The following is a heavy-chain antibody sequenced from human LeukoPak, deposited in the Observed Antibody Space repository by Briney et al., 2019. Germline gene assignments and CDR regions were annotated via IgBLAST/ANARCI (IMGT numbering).Heavy chain of an antibody. J-gene: IGHJ4*02. V-gene: IGHV4-38-2*01. CDR1: GFTFSSYS. D-gene: IGHD6-19*01. Sequence: GSLRLSCAASGFTFSSYSMNWVRQAPGKGLEWIGSIYHSGSAYYNPSLKSRVTISEDTSKNQFSLKLSSVTAADTAVYYCARVGRYGSGWYVSNYWGQGTLVTVSS. CDR3: ARVGRYGSGWYVSNY. CDR2: IYHSGSA.